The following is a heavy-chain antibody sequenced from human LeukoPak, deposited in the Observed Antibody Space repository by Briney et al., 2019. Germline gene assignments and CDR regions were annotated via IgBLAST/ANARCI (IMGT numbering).Heavy chain of an antibody. CDR1: GFTFSTYT. CDR2: ISSSGSTI. CDR3: ARGRVAGTL. D-gene: IGHD6-19*01. Sequence: GGSLRLSCAASGFTFSTYTMNWVRQAPGKGLEWVSYISSSGSTIYYADSVKGRFTISRDNAKNSLYLQMNSLRAEDTAVYHCARGRVAGTLWGQGTLVTVSS. J-gene: IGHJ4*02. V-gene: IGHV3-48*04.